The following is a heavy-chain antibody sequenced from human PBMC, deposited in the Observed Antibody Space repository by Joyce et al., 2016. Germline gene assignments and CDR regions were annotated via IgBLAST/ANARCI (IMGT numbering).Heavy chain of an antibody. Sequence: EVQLVESGGGLVKPGESLRLSCTASGFIFSSYSMTWGRQAPGKGREWVSAISRDNTYIFHADSVKGRFTISRDNARNSLYLQMNSLRAEDTAVYYCARDVLTTVTKAYGYWGQGTLVAVSS. J-gene: IGHJ4*02. CDR1: GFIFSSYS. V-gene: IGHV3-21*01. D-gene: IGHD4-11*01. CDR3: ARDVLTTVTKAYGY. CDR2: ISRDNTYI.